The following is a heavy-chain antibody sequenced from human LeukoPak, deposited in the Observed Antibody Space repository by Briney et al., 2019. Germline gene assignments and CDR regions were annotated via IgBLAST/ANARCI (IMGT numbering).Heavy chain of an antibody. CDR2: IYTSGST. V-gene: IGHV4-4*09. J-gene: IGHJ3*02. CDR3: ARPSIAGAFDI. Sequence: SETLSLTCTVSGGSISSYYWSWIRQPPGKGLEWIGYIYTSGSTDYNPSLKSRVTISVDTSKNQFSLKLSSVTAADTAVYYCARPSIAGAFDIWGQGTMVTVYS. CDR1: GGSISSYY. D-gene: IGHD2-21*01.